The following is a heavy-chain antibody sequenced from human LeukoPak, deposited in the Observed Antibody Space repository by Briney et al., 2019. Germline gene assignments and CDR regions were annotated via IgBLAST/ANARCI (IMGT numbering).Heavy chain of an antibody. CDR1: GFTFSSYG. Sequence: PGGSLRLSCAASGFTFSSYGMQWVRQAPGKGLEWVAFIRYDGSNKYYGDSVKGRFTISRDNSRNTLYLQMNSLRAEDTAMYYCAKESVTTLANYYYYMDVWGKGTTVTVSS. J-gene: IGHJ6*03. CDR2: IRYDGSNK. CDR3: AKESVTTLANYYYYMDV. V-gene: IGHV3-30*02. D-gene: IGHD4-11*01.